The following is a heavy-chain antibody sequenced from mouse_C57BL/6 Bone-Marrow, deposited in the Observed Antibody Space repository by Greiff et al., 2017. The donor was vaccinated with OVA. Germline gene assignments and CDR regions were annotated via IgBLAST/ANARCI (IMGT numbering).Heavy chain of an antibody. CDR1: GYTFTISC. Sequence: QVQLQQPGAELVRPGSSVKLSCTASGYTFTISCMHWVKQRPIQGLELIGNIDPSDSETHYNQKFKDKATLTVDKSSSTAYMQLSSLTSEDAAVDDCARSLESAYWYFEVWGTGTTVTVSA. CDR2: IDPSDSET. J-gene: IGHJ1*03. V-gene: IGHV1-52*01. CDR3: ARSLESAYWYFEV.